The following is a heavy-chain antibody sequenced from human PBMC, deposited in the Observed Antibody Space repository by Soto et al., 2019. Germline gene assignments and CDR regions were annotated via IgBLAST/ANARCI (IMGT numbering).Heavy chain of an antibody. D-gene: IGHD1-1*01. V-gene: IGHV4-4*07. CDR1: GASVRSYH. CDR2: VQMSGTT. Sequence: LSLTCAVSGASVRSYHWSWIRQAAGKGLEWIGRVQMSGTTNYNPSLKTRVTMSLDTSKNEVSLRMTSVTAADTAVYFCAKDRSTMRWFDPWGQGILVTVSS. CDR3: AKDRSTMRWFDP. J-gene: IGHJ5*02.